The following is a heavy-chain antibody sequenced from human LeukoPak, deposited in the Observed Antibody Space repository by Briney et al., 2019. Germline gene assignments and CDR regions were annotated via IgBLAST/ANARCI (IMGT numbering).Heavy chain of an antibody. V-gene: IGHV1-69*06. Sequence: WASVTVSCKASGGTFSSYAISWVRQAPGQGLEWMGGIIPIFGTANYAQKFQGRVTITADKSTSTAYMELSSLRSDDTAVYYCASGDYGDPPLNYWGQGTLVTVSS. J-gene: IGHJ4*02. CDR3: ASGDYGDPPLNY. D-gene: IGHD4/OR15-4a*01. CDR1: GGTFSSYA. CDR2: IIPIFGTA.